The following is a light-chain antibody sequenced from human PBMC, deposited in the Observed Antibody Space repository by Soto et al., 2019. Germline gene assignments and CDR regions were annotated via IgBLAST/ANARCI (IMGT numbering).Light chain of an antibody. CDR1: QSVSSY. CDR2: DAS. CDR3: QQRRNWPPVT. V-gene: IGKV3-11*01. Sequence: EIVLTQSPATLSLSPGERATLSCRASQSVSSYLAWYQQKPGQAPRLLIYDASNRATGIPARFSGSGSGTDFTLTIISLEPEDVAIYYCQQRRNWPPVTFGGGTKVEIK. J-gene: IGKJ4*01.